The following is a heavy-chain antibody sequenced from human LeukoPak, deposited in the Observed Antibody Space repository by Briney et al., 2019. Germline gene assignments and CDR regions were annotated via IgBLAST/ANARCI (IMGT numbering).Heavy chain of an antibody. CDR2: IYTSGST. Sequence: PSQTLSLTCTVSGGSISSGSYYWSWIRQPAGKGLEWIGRIYTSGSTNYNPSLKSRVTISVDTSKNQFSLKLSSVTAADTAVYYCARDQSSWFDPWGQGTLVTVSS. CDR3: ARDQSSWFDP. V-gene: IGHV4-61*02. J-gene: IGHJ5*02. D-gene: IGHD1-26*01. CDR1: GGSISSGSYY.